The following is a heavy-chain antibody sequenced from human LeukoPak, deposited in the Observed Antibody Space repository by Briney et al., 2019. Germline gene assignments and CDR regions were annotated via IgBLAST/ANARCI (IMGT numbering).Heavy chain of an antibody. V-gene: IGHV4-30-2*01. CDR2: IYHSGST. J-gene: IGHJ3*02. Sequence: PSQTLSLTCAVSGGSISSGGYSWSWIRQPPGKGLEWIGYIYHSGSTYYNPSLKSRVTISVDRSKNQFSLKLSSVTAADTAVYYCVRVTEAFDIWGQGTMVTVSS. CDR1: GGSISSGGYS. CDR3: VRVTEAFDI.